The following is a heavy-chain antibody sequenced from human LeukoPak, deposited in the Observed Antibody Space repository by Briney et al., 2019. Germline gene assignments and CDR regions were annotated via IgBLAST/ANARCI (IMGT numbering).Heavy chain of an antibody. D-gene: IGHD3-3*01. CDR3: ARDSVYDFWSGYYGVNDAFDI. V-gene: IGHV4-59*12. CDR2: ISYIGST. CDR1: GGSINNYY. Sequence: SETLSLTCSVSGGSINNYYWSWIRQPPGKGLEWIAYISYIGSTYYNPPLKSRVTISVDTSKNQFSLKLSSVTAADTAVYYCARDSVYDFWSGYYGVNDAFDIWGQGTMVTVSS. J-gene: IGHJ3*02.